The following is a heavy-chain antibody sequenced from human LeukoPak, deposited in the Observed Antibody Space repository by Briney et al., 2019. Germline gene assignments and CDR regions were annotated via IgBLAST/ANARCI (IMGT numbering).Heavy chain of an antibody. CDR3: ASGAEGWNY. J-gene: IGHJ4*02. CDR2: IGKSGHT. D-gene: IGHD2-15*01. Sequence: PWGSLRLSCAASGFTFSSYDMHWVRQVTGKGLEWASGIGKSGHTYYAGSVKGRFTISRENAKNSLYLQMNDLRAGDTAVYYCASGAEGWNYWGQGTLVTVSS. CDR1: GFTFSSYD. V-gene: IGHV3-13*01.